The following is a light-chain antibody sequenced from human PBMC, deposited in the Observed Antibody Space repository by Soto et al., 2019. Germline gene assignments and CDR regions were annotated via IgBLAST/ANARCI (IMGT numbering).Light chain of an antibody. CDR3: QQRSNWPLT. J-gene: IGKJ4*01. Sequence: ELVLTQSPATLSLSPGERATLSCRASQSVSSSLAWYQQRPGQAPRLLIYDASNRATGIPARFSGSGSGTDFTLTISSLEPEDFAVYYCQQRSNWPLTFGGGTKVDI. CDR1: QSVSSS. CDR2: DAS. V-gene: IGKV3-11*01.